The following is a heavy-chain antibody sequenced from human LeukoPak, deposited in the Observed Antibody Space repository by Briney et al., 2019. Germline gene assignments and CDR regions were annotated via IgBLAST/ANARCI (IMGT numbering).Heavy chain of an antibody. CDR2: IYTSGSP. Sequence: SQTLSLTCTVPGDSISSASYYWSWIRQPAGKGLEWIGRIYTSGSPNYNPSLKSRVTISVDTSKNQCSLKLSAVTAADTAVYYCAMRERLAAAFDYWGQGTLVTVSS. CDR1: GDSISSASYY. CDR3: AMRERLAAAFDY. D-gene: IGHD6-13*01. J-gene: IGHJ4*02. V-gene: IGHV4-61*02.